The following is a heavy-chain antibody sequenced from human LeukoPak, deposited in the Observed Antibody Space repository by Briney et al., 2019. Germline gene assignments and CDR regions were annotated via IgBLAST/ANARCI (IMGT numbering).Heavy chain of an antibody. V-gene: IGHV6-1*01. CDR3: ARAKLGIFDY. J-gene: IGHJ4*02. CDR2: TYYRSKWYN. D-gene: IGHD7-27*01. CDR1: GDSVSSNSAA. Sequence: SQTLSLTCAMYGDSVSSNSAAWDWFRQSPSRGLEWLGKTYYRSKWYNDYAVSVKSRITINPDTSKNHFSLQLNSVSPEDTAVYYCARAKLGIFDYWGQGTLVTVSS.